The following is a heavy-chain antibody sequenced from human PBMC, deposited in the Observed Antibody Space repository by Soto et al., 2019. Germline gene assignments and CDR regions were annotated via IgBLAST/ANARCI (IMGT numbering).Heavy chain of an antibody. J-gene: IGHJ4*02. V-gene: IGHV3-30*18. CDR3: AKEIIAVSGPWDFDN. D-gene: IGHD6-19*01. CDR1: GFTFSSYG. Sequence: QVQLVESGGGVVQPGRSLRLSCVASGFTFSSYGMSWVRQAPGKGLAWVAIISYYGRLTYYGDSVNGRFTISRDNSRNKLYLQMNSLRAEDTAVYYCAKEIIAVSGPWDFDNWGQGTLVTVSS. CDR2: ISYYGRLT.